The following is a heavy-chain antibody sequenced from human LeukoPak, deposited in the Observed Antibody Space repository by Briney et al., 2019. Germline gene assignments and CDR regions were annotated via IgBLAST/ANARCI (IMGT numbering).Heavy chain of an antibody. CDR1: GYTLTEXS. V-gene: IGHV1-24*01. CDR2: FXXXXXXX. D-gene: IGHD6-13*01. CDR3: AIWQQLVVVY. J-gene: IGHJ4*02. Sequence: ASVKVSCKVSGYTLTEXSMHWVRXAPGKGXXXMGGFXXXXXXXXXXXXXXGRVXXTXXXSTXXAYMELSSLRSEDTAVYYCAIWQQLVVVYWGQGTLVTVSS.